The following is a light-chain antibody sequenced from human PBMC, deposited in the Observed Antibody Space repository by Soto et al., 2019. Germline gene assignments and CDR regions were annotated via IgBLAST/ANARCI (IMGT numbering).Light chain of an antibody. Sequence: DIMMTQSPLSLPVTPGEPASISCRSSQSLLQSNGYNYLDWYLQKPGQSPQLLIYLGSNRASGVHDRFSGSGSGTDFTLKISRVEAEDVGVYYCMQALQTPPWTFGQGTKVEI. J-gene: IGKJ1*01. CDR3: MQALQTPPWT. CDR2: LGS. V-gene: IGKV2-28*01. CDR1: QSLLQSNGYNY.